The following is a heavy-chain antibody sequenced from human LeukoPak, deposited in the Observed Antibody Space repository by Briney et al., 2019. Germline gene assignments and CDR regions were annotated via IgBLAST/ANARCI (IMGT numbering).Heavy chain of an antibody. D-gene: IGHD4-17*01. CDR2: IIPIFGTA. V-gene: IGHV1-69*06. CDR3: ARPEFTVYGCFDY. J-gene: IGHJ4*02. Sequence: ASVKVSCKASGGTFSSYAISWVRQAPGQGLEWMGGIIPIFGTANYAQKFQGRVTITADKSTSTAYMELSSLRSEDTAVYYCARPEFTVYGCFDYWGQGTLVTVSS. CDR1: GGTFSSYA.